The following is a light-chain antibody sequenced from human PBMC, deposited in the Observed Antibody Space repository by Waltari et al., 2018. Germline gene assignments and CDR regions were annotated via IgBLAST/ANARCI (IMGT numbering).Light chain of an antibody. CDR2: DDN. V-gene: IGLV2-23*01. Sequence: QSALTQPASVSGSPGQSITISCTGTSSDVGNYNLVSWYQHYPGKAPNVIIYDDNRRPAGVSDRFSGSKSGNTASLTIAGVQAEDEADYYCCSYAGSYTWVFGGVTKLTVL. J-gene: IGLJ3*02. CDR1: SSDVGNYNL. CDR3: CSYAGSYTWV.